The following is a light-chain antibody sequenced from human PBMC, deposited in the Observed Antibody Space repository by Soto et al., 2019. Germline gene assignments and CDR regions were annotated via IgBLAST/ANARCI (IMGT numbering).Light chain of an antibody. CDR1: RGVRSS. Sequence: EIVLTQSPATLSLSPGETATLSCRASRGVRSSLAWYQQRSGQAPRLLIYDASKRATGIPARFSGSGSGTDFTLTISSLEPEDFAVYYCQQRSYWSWTFGQGTKVEI. V-gene: IGKV3D-11*01. CDR3: QQRSYWSWT. J-gene: IGKJ1*01. CDR2: DAS.